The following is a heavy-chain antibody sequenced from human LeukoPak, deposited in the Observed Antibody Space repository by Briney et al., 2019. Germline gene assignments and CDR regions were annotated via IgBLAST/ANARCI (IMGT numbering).Heavy chain of an antibody. D-gene: IGHD5-18*01. CDR2: INPNSGGT. CDR3: AREGRVDSAVVLFDY. V-gene: IGHV1-2*02. Sequence: ASVKISCKASGYTFTGYYMHLVRQAPGQGLEWMGWINPNSGGTNYAQKFQGRVTMTRDTSISTAYMELRRLRSDDTAVYYCAREGRVDSAVVLFDYWGQGTLVTVSS. CDR1: GYTFTGYY. J-gene: IGHJ4*02.